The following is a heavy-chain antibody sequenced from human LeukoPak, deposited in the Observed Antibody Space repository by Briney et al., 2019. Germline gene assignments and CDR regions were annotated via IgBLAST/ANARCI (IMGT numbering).Heavy chain of an antibody. CDR2: VSEDGNKK. D-gene: IGHD2-2*01. CDR1: GFTFSSYP. CDR3: ARGQLLLEGYFYYMDV. J-gene: IGHJ6*03. V-gene: IGHV3-30-3*01. Sequence: GGSLRLSCAASGFTFSSYPMHWVRQAPGKGLDWVAVVSEDGNKKFDADFVKGRFTISRDNSKNTLYLQMNSLRGEDTAVYYCARGQLLLEGYFYYMDVWGEGTTVAVSS.